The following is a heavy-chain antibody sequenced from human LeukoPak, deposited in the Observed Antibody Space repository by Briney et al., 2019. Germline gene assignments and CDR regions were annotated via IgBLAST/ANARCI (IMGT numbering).Heavy chain of an antibody. CDR3: ARDGPPGGKASSGYYSPSYYYYGMDV. CDR1: GFTFSSNY. D-gene: IGHD3-22*01. CDR2: IYSGGST. Sequence: GGSLRLSCAASGFTFSSNYMSWVRQAPGKGLELVSAIYSGGSTYYADSVKGRFTISRDNSKNTLYLQMNSLRAEDTAVYYCARDGPPGGKASSGYYSPSYYYYGMDVWGQGTTVTVSS. J-gene: IGHJ6*02. V-gene: IGHV3-66*02.